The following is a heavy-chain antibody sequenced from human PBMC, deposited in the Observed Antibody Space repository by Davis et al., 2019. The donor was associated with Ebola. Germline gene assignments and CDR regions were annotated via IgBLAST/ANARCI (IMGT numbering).Heavy chain of an antibody. Sequence: AASVKVSCKASGGTFSSYAISWVRQAPGQGLEWMGGIIPTFGTANYAQKFQGRVTITADKSTSTAYMELSSLRSEDTAVYYCARDHLSRFDYWGQGTLVTVSS. J-gene: IGHJ4*02. CDR3: ARDHLSRFDY. CDR2: IIPTFGTA. D-gene: IGHD3-16*02. CDR1: GGTFSSYA. V-gene: IGHV1-69*06.